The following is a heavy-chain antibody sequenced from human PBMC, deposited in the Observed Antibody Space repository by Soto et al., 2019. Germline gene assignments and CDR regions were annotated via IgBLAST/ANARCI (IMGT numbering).Heavy chain of an antibody. D-gene: IGHD2-2*02. J-gene: IGHJ6*02. CDR3: ASPVVVVPAAIPDYYYGMDV. CDR2: ISSSSSYI. V-gene: IGHV3-21*01. CDR1: GFTFSSYS. Sequence: LRLSCAASGFTFSSYSMNWVRQAPGKGLEWVSSISSSSSYIYYADSVKGRFTISRDNAKNSLYLQMNSLRAEDTAVYYCASPVVVVPAAIPDYYYGMDVWGQGTTVTVSS.